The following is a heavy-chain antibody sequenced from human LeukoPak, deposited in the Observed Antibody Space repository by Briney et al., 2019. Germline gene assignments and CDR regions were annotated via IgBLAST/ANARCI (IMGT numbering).Heavy chain of an antibody. CDR2: ISGSGGST. CDR3: AKEQLRFLEWLLSPDY. D-gene: IGHD3-3*01. Sequence: GGSLRLSCAASGFTFSSYAMSWVRQAPGKGLGWVSAISGSGGSTYYADSVKGRFTISRDNSKNTLYLQMNSLRAEDTAVYYCAKEQLRFLEWLLSPDYWGQGTLVTVSS. J-gene: IGHJ4*02. CDR1: GFTFSSYA. V-gene: IGHV3-23*01.